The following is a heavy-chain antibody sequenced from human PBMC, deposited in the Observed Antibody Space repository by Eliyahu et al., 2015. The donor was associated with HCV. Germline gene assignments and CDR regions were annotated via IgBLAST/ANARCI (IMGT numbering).Heavy chain of an antibody. D-gene: IGHD3-9*01. CDR3: TTDRYDILTVHYYGMDV. V-gene: IGHV3-15*05. Sequence: EVQLVESGGGLVKPGGSLRLPCAASGFTFSNXWMXWVRQAPGKGLEWVGRIKSKTDGGTTDYAAPVKGRFTISRDDSKNTLYLQMNSLKTEDTAVYYCTTDRYDILTVHYYGMDVWGQGTTVTVSS. J-gene: IGHJ6*02. CDR1: GFTFSNXW. CDR2: IKSKTDGGTT.